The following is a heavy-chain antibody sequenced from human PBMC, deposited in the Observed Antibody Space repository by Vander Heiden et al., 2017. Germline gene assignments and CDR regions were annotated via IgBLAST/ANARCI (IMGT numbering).Heavy chain of an antibody. CDR2: IRSKAFPGTT. V-gene: IGHV3-49*05. CDR1: GFTFGDYA. Sequence: EVQLVESGGGLVKQGRSLILSCSASGFTFGDYAMSWFRQAPGKGLEWVGFIRSKAFPGTTEYAASVKGRFTISRDNSKSIAYLQMNSLRTEDTAVYYCSRDDITGGSGVRYWGQGTLVTVSS. D-gene: IGHD1-20*01. J-gene: IGHJ4*02. CDR3: SRDDITGGSGVRY.